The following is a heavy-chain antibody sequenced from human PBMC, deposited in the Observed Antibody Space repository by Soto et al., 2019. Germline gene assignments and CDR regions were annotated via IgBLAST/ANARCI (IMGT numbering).Heavy chain of an antibody. J-gene: IGHJ6*02. CDR3: TTEKDYYDSSGYYYVLGYYGMDV. CDR2: IKSKTDGGTT. V-gene: IGHV3-15*01. CDR1: GFTFSNAW. Sequence: PGGSLRLSCAASGFTFSNAWMSWVRQAPGKGLEWVGRIKSKTDGGTTDYAAPVKGRFTISRDDSKNTLYLQMNSLKTEDTAVYYCTTEKDYYDSSGYYYVLGYYGMDVWGQGTTVTVSS. D-gene: IGHD3-22*01.